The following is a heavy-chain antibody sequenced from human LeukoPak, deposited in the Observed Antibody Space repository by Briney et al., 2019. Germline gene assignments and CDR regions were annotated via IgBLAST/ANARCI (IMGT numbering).Heavy chain of an antibody. D-gene: IGHD3-10*01. CDR1: GYTFRSYG. Sequence: GASVKVSCKASGYTFRSYGITWVRQAPGQGLEWVGWTSAYNGNTNYAQKLQGRVTMTTDTSTSTAYMELRSLRSDDTAIYYCARVGGELLRSDAFDIWGQGTMVTVSS. J-gene: IGHJ3*02. CDR2: TSAYNGNT. V-gene: IGHV1-18*01. CDR3: ARVGGELLRSDAFDI.